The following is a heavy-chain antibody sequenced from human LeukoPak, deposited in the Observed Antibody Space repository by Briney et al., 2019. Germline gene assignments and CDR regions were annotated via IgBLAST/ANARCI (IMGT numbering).Heavy chain of an antibody. CDR1: GFTFSSYA. D-gene: IGHD2-2*01. CDR3: AKGHRYCSSTSCYADDY. V-gene: IGHV3-23*01. CDR2: ISGSGGST. Sequence: GGSLRLSCAASGFTFSSYAMSRVRQAPGKGLEWVSAISGSGGSTYYADSVKGRFTISRDNSKNTLYLQMNSLRAEDTAVYYCAKGHRYCSSTSCYADDYWGQGTLVTVSS. J-gene: IGHJ4*02.